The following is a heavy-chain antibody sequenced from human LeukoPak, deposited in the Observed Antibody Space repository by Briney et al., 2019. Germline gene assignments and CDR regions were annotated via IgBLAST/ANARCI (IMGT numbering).Heavy chain of an antibody. D-gene: IGHD3-22*01. CDR1: GGSFSDYF. Sequence: SETLSLTCAVCGGSFSDYFWNWICQTPGKGLEWIGEINHGGGTNYNPSLKSRATISVDTSKKQFSLNLTSVTAADTAVYYCARVSHDSSGYFDYWGQGTLVTVSS. CDR2: INHGGGT. CDR3: ARVSHDSSGYFDY. V-gene: IGHV4-34*01. J-gene: IGHJ4*02.